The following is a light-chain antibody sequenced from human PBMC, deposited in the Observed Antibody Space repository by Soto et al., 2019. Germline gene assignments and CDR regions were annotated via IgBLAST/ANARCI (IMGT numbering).Light chain of an antibody. CDR3: QQYYSTPRT. Sequence: DIVMTQSPDSLAVSLGERATINCKSSQSLLYSSNNMNYFAWYQQKPGQPPKLLIYWASTRGSGVPDRFSGSGSRTDFTLTISSLQAEDVAVYYCQQYYSTPRTFGQGTKVEIK. J-gene: IGKJ1*01. V-gene: IGKV4-1*01. CDR1: QSLLYSSNNMNY. CDR2: WAS.